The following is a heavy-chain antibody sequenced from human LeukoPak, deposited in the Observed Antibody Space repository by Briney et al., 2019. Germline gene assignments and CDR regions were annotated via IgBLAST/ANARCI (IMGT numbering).Heavy chain of an antibody. Sequence: GGSLRLSCAASGFTFSSYGMHWVRQAPGKGLEWVAVISYDGSNKYYADSVKGRFTISRDNSKNTLYLQMNSLRAEDTAVYYCARDLGCSGGSCYGTHYWGQGTLVTVSS. CDR2: ISYDGSNK. J-gene: IGHJ4*02. D-gene: IGHD2-15*01. V-gene: IGHV3-30*19. CDR1: GFTFSSYG. CDR3: ARDLGCSGGSCYGTHY.